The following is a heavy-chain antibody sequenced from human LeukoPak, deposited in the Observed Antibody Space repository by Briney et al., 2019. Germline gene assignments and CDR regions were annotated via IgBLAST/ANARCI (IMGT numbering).Heavy chain of an antibody. CDR2: ISDSGGHT. CDR1: GFTFSSYA. J-gene: IGHJ4*02. V-gene: IGHV3-23*01. D-gene: IGHD3-22*01. CDR3: ANSHYYDSSGYLDY. Sequence: GGSLRLSCAASGFTFSSYAMSWVRQAPGKGLEWVSAISDSGGHTYYADSVKGRFTISRDNSKNTLYLQMNSLRAEDTAVYYCANSHYYDSSGYLDYWGQGTLVTVSS.